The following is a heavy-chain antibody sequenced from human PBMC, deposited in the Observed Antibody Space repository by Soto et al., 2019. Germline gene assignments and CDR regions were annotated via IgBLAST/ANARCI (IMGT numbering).Heavy chain of an antibody. J-gene: IGHJ4*02. CDR3: AHRPGGYISGWDNGYFDF. V-gene: IGHV2-5*02. Sequence: GSGPTLVNPTQTLSLTCTFSGFSLASSGLGVAWIRQPPGKALEWLALIFGDGDKRYSPSLRSRLTITKDTSKNQVVLTMTNMDPVDTATYYCAHRPGGYISGWDNGYFDFWGRGALVTVSS. CDR2: IFGDGDK. D-gene: IGHD6-19*01. CDR1: GFSLASSGLG.